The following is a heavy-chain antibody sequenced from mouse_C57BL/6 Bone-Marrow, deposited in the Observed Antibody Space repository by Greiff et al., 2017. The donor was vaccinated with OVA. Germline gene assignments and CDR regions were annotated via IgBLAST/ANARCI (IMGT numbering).Heavy chain of an antibody. CDR3: ARRGYGSSFLFAY. J-gene: IGHJ3*01. CDR1: GYTFTSYD. CDR2: SYPRDGST. Sequence: QVHVKQSGPELVKPGASVKLSCKASGYTFTSYDINWVKQRPGQGLEWIGWSYPRDGSTKYNEKFKGKATLTVDTSSSTAYMELHSLTSEDSAVYFCARRGYGSSFLFAYWGQGTLVTVSA. V-gene: IGHV1-85*01. D-gene: IGHD1-1*01.